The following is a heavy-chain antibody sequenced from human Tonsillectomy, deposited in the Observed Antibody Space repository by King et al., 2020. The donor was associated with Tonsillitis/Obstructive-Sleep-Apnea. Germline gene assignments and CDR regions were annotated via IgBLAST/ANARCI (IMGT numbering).Heavy chain of an antibody. CDR2: IFSDDDK. CDR1: GFSLSTGGVG. V-gene: IGHV2-5*02. D-gene: IGHD5-18*01. Sequence: TLKESGPTLVKPTQTLTLTCTFSGFSLSTGGVGVGWIRQPPGKALEWLALIFSDDDKRYSPSLKSRLTIARDTSKDQVVLTMTNMDPVDTATYYCAHTYGYGSFGVYDYYMDVWGKGTTVTVSS. J-gene: IGHJ6*03. CDR3: AHTYGYGSFGVYDYYMDV.